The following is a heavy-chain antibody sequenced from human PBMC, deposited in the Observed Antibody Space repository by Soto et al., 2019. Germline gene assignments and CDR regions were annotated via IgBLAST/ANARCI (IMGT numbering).Heavy chain of an antibody. J-gene: IGHJ6*02. CDR3: AREGAARLGIDYYYYGMDV. D-gene: IGHD6-6*01. CDR2: IYTSGST. V-gene: IGHV4-4*07. Sequence: SETLSLTCTVSGGSISSYYWSWIRQPAGKGLEWIGRIYTSGSTNYNPSLKSRVTMSVDTSKNQFSLKLSSVTAADTAVYYCAREGAARLGIDYYYYGMDVWGQGTTVTAP. CDR1: GGSISSYY.